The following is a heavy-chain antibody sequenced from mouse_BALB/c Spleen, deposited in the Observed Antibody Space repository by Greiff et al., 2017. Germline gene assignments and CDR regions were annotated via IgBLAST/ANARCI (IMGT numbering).Heavy chain of an antibody. CDR3: ARGYGYGYFDV. CDR1: GYTFTSYW. D-gene: IGHD3-2*02. CDR2: IYPGDGDT. V-gene: IGHV1-87*01. Sequence: QVQLKQSGAELARPGASVKLSCKASGYTFTSYWMQWVKQRPGQGLEWIGAIYPGDGDTRYTQKFKGKATLTADKSSSTAYMQLSSLASEDSAVYYCARGYGYGYFDVWGAGTTVTVSS. J-gene: IGHJ1*01.